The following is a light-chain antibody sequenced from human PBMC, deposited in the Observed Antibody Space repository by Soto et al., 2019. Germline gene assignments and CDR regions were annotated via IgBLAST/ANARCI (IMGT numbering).Light chain of an antibody. J-gene: IGKJ1*01. V-gene: IGKV4-1*01. CDR1: QSILYSSNNKNY. CDR2: WAS. Sequence: DIVMTQSPDSLAVSLGERATINCKSSQSILYSSNNKNYLAWYQQKPGQPPKLLIYWASTRESGVPDRFSGSGSGQDFTLTSSSLQAEDVAVYYCQQYYSTPPTFGQGTKVEI. CDR3: QQYYSTPPT.